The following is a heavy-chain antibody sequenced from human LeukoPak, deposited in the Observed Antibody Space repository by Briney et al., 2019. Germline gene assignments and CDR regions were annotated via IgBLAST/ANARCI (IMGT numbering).Heavy chain of an antibody. CDR2: ISWNSGNI. V-gene: IGHV3-9*01. D-gene: IGHD3-22*01. CDR3: AKGPWGGYYYPDFDY. CDR1: GFTFDDYA. Sequence: GRSLRLSCAASGFTFDDYAMHWVRQAPGKGLEWVSGISWNSGNIGYADSVKGRFTISRDNAKNSLYLQMNSLRAEDTALYYCAKGPWGGYYYPDFDYWGQGTLVTVSS. J-gene: IGHJ4*02.